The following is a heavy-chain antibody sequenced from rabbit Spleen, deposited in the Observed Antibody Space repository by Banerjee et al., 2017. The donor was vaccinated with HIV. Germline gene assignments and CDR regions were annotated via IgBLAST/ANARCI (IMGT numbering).Heavy chain of an antibody. D-gene: IGHD6-1*01. J-gene: IGHJ4*01. Sequence: QEQLVESGGGLVKPGGTLTLTCTVSGFSFSSNWICWVRQAPGKGLEWIACIDTSDGDTDYANWPKGRFTISKASSTTVTLKMTSLTAADTATYFCARGVVAYGGSGWDLWGQGTLVTVS. V-gene: IGHV1S45*01. CDR1: GFSFSSNW. CDR2: IDTSDGDT. CDR3: ARGVVAYGGSGWDL.